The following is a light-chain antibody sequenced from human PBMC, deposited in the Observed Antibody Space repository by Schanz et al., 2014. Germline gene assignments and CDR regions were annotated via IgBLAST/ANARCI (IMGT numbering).Light chain of an antibody. CDR3: QQYVDYPWT. CDR2: GAS. CDR1: QSVGRW. V-gene: IGKV1-5*03. Sequence: DIQMTQSPSTLSASVGERVSITCRASQSVGRWLAWYQQKPGKAPKLLIYGASNLESGVTSRYSGSGSGTEFTLTVSSLQPDDFASYYCQQYVDYPWTFGQGTKVEIK. J-gene: IGKJ1*01.